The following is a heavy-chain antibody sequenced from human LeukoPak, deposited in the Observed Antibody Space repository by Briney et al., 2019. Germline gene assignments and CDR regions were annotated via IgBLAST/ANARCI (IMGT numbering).Heavy chain of an antibody. Sequence: GGSLRLSCAASGFTVSSNYMSWVRQAPGKGLEWVSVIYSGGSTYYADSVKGRFTISRDNSKNTLYLQVNSLRAEDTAVYYCARWGGYSYGYDYWGQGTLVTVSS. V-gene: IGHV3-53*01. D-gene: IGHD5-18*01. CDR1: GFTVSSNY. J-gene: IGHJ4*02. CDR2: IYSGGST. CDR3: ARWGGYSYGYDY.